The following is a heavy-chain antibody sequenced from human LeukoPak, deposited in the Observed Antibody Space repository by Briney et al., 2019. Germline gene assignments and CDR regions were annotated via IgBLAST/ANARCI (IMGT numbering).Heavy chain of an antibody. CDR2: ISSSSSYI. CDR1: GFTFSSYS. V-gene: IGHV3-21*01. Sequence: GGSLRLSCAASGFTFSSYSMNWVRQAPGKGLELVSSISSSSSYIYYADSVKGRFTISRDNAKNSLYLQMNSLRAEDTAVYYCARLTATTKGYYGMDVWGQGTTVTVSS. D-gene: IGHD4-17*01. J-gene: IGHJ6*02. CDR3: ARLTATTKGYYGMDV.